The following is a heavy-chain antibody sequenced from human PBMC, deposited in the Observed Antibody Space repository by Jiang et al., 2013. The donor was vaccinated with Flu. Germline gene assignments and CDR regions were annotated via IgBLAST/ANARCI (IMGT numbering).Heavy chain of an antibody. J-gene: IGHJ5*02. CDR3: ARDVADTSSSVWFDP. V-gene: IGHV1-2*02. D-gene: IGHD5-18*01. CDR1: GYTFTDYY. Sequence: VKKPGASVKVSCKASGYTFTDYYMNWVRQAPGQRLEWMGWINPNGGDTNYAQKFEGRVTMTRDTPISTAYMELSRLTSDDTAVYYCARDVADTSSSVWFDPWGQGTLVTVSS. CDR2: INPNGGDT.